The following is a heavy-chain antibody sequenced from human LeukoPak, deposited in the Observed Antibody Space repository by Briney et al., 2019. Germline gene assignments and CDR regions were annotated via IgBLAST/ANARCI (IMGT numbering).Heavy chain of an antibody. J-gene: IGHJ4*02. CDR1: GGSISRNHW. V-gene: IGHV4-4*02. CDR3: ARYSYGGFYFDY. Sequence: PSETLSLTCAVSGGSISRNHWWSWVRPPPGKGLEWIGEIYHSGSTNYNSSLKSRVTISVDNSKNQFSLRLTSVTVADTAVYYCARYSYGGFYFDYWGQGTLVTVSS. D-gene: IGHD5-18*01. CDR2: IYHSGST.